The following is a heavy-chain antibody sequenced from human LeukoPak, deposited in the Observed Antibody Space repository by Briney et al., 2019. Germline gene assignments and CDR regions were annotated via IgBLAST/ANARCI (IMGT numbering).Heavy chain of an antibody. CDR1: GYTFSGYY. V-gene: IGHV1-46*01. D-gene: IGHD1-26*01. CDR2: INPSGGST. J-gene: IGHJ4*02. Sequence: GASVKVSCKASGYTFSGYYLHWVRQAPGQGLEWMGIINPSGGSTNYAQKFQGRVTMTRDMSTSTVYMELSSLRSEDTAVYYCARDEVRGGTPDYWGQGTLVTVSS. CDR3: ARDEVRGGTPDY.